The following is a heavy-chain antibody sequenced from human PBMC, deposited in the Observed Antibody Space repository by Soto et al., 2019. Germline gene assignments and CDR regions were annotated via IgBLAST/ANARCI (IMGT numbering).Heavy chain of an antibody. CDR1: GYTFTGYY. V-gene: IGHV1-2*04. Sequence: QVQLVQSGAEVKKPGASVKVSCKASGYTFTGYYMHWVRQAPGQGLEWMGWINANSGGTNDEQKSQGWVTMTRDTSISTAYMELSRLGADDTAVYYCARAPHFWSDYYGGYGMDVWGHGTTVTVSS. J-gene: IGHJ6*02. CDR3: ARAPHFWSDYYGGYGMDV. CDR2: INANSGGT. D-gene: IGHD3-3*01.